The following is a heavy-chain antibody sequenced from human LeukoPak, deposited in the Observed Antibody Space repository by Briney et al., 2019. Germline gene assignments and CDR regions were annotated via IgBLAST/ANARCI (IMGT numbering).Heavy chain of an antibody. CDR1: GYTFTSYG. V-gene: IGHV1-18*01. D-gene: IGHD3-3*01. CDR2: ISAYNGNT. J-gene: IGHJ4*02. CDR3: ARDRLLRFLEWSPRADH. Sequence: ASVKVSCKASGYTFTSYGISWVRQAPGQGLEWMGWISAYNGNTNYAQKLQGRVTMTTDTSTSTAYMELRSLRSDDTAVYYCARDRLLRFLEWSPRADHWGQGTLVTVSS.